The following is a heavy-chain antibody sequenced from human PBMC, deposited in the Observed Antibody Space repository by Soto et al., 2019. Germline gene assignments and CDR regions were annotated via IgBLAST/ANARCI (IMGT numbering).Heavy chain of an antibody. V-gene: IGHV3-33*01. CDR2: IWYDGTYK. J-gene: IGHJ6*02. Sequence: GGSLRLSCAVSGFSFSSYGMHWVRQAPGKGLEWVAVIWYDGTYKYYADSVKGRFTISRDNSQNTLYLQMNSLRAEDTAVYYCARDGEMATILDHYYYGMDVWGQGTTVTVSS. CDR3: ARDGEMATILDHYYYGMDV. D-gene: IGHD3-3*01. CDR1: GFSFSSYG.